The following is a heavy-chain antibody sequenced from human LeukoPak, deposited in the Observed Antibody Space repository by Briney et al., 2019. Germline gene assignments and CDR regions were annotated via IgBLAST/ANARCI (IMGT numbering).Heavy chain of an antibody. CDR2: IKEDGSDN. CDR3: ARGRYTAGWYPDYFDY. J-gene: IGHJ4*02. CDR1: GFTFSGSW. D-gene: IGHD6-19*01. V-gene: IGHV3-7*04. Sequence: GGSLRLSCAASGFTFSGSWMTWISQAPGKGLEWVANIKEDGSDNYYVDSVKGRFTISRDNAKDSLYLQLNSLRAEDTALYYCARGRYTAGWYPDYFDYWGQGALVTVSS.